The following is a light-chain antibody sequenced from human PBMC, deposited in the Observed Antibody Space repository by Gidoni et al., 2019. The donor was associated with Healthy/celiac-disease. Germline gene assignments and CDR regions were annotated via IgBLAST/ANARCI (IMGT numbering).Light chain of an antibody. V-gene: IGLV2-14*03. CDR1: SSDVGGYNY. CDR3: SSYTTSSTLV. J-gene: IGLJ2*01. Sequence: QSALTQPASVSGSPGQSITISCTGTSSDVGGYNYVSWYQQHPGKARKLMIYDVSNRPSGVSKRFSGSKSGDTAALTIAGLQAEDEADYYCSSYTTSSTLVFGGGTKLTVL. CDR2: DVS.